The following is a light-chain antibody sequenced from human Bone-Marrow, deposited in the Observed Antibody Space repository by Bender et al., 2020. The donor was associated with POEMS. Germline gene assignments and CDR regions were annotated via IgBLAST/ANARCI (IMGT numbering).Light chain of an antibody. CDR1: SSNIGTSAP. Sequence: QSALTQPASVSGSPGQSITISCSETSSNIGTSAPVSWYQQHPGKVPKLIIHDDNERPSGVSSRFSGSKSGITASLTISDLQAEDEGDYHCCSSAGTFRWVFGGGTRLTVL. CDR3: CSSAGTFRWV. J-gene: IGLJ3*02. V-gene: IGLV2-23*01. CDR2: DDN.